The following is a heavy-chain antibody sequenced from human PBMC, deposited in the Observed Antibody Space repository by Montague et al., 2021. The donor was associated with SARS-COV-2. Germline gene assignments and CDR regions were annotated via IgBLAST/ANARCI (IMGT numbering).Heavy chain of an antibody. CDR1: GFTFSSYA. Sequence: SLRLSCAASGFTFSSYAMSWVRQAPGKGLEWVSVIYSGGSSTYYADSVKGRFTISRDNSKNTLYLQMNSLRAEDTAVYYRAKWGYDILTGDFDYWGQGTLVTVSS. CDR3: AKWGYDILTGDFDY. V-gene: IGHV3-23*03. CDR2: IYSGGSST. J-gene: IGHJ4*02. D-gene: IGHD3-9*01.